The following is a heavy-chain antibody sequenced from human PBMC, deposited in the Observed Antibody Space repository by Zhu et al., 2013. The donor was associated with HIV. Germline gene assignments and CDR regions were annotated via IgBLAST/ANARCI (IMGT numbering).Heavy chain of an antibody. V-gene: IGHV1-69*01. Sequence: QVQLVQSGAEVKKPGASVTVSCKASGYIFTTYYMHWVRQAPGQGLEWVGGIIPIFRTADYTQKFQGRVTITADDSMSTAYMELSSLRSDDTALYYCARGTLRDSLGLPVVPAAIHGDFYYDMDVVGPRDHGHRLL. D-gene: IGHD2-2*02. CDR3: ARGTLRDSLGLPVVPAAIHGDFYYDMDV. CDR1: GYIFTTYY. CDR2: IIPIFRTA. J-gene: IGHJ6*02.